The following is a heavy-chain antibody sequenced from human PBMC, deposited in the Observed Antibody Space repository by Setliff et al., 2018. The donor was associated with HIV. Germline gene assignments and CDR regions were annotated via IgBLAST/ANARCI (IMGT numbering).Heavy chain of an antibody. D-gene: IGHD2-2*02. CDR3: ATFPPPRIPQGTC. CDR1: GYTFIDYF. CDR2: VDPENGQT. J-gene: IGHJ4*02. Sequence: EASVKVSCKASGYTFIDYFVHWIKKAPGKGLEWMGRVDPENGQTVYAEKLQGRVIIRADTSIDTAYMELSSLRSEDTAVYYCATFPPPRIPQGTCWGQGTRVTVSS. V-gene: IGHV1-69-2*01.